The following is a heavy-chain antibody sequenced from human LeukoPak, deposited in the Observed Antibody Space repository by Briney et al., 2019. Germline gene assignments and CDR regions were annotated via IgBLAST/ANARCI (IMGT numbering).Heavy chain of an antibody. V-gene: IGHV3-48*01. Sequence: GGSLRLSCAASGFTFSSYSMNWVRQAPGKGLEWVSYISSSSSTIYYADSVKGRFTISRDNAKNSLYLQMNSLRAEDTAVYYCARGFNLYYDSSGYYPMHYFDYWGQGTLVTVSS. D-gene: IGHD3-22*01. CDR3: ARGFNLYYDSSGYYPMHYFDY. CDR1: GFTFSSYS. CDR2: ISSSSSTI. J-gene: IGHJ4*02.